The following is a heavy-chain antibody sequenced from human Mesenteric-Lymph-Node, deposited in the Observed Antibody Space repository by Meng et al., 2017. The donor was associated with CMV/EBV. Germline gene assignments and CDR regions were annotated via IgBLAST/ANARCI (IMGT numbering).Heavy chain of an antibody. Sequence: GGSLRLSCAASGFTVSSNYMSWVRQAPGKGLEWVSVIYSGGSTYYADSVKGRFTISRDNAKNSLYLQMNSLRDEDTAVYYCAREWWEFGYEYYGMDVWGQGTTVTVSS. J-gene: IGHJ6*02. V-gene: IGHV3-53*01. CDR1: GFTVSSNY. D-gene: IGHD1-26*01. CDR3: AREWWEFGYEYYGMDV. CDR2: IYSGGST.